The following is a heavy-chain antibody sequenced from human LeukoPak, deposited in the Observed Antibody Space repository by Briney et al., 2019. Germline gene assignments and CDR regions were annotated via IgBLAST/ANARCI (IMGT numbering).Heavy chain of an antibody. J-gene: IGHJ2*01. CDR1: GGSISSSSYY. CDR3: ARPPVVRRPWYFDL. V-gene: IGHV4-39*01. D-gene: IGHD3-10*01. CDR2: IYYSGST. Sequence: PSETLSLTCTVSGGSISSSSYYWGWIRQPPGKGLEWIGSIYYSGSTYYNPSLKSRVTISVDTSKNQFSLKLSSVTAADTAVYYCARPPVVRRPWYFDLWGRGTLVTVSS.